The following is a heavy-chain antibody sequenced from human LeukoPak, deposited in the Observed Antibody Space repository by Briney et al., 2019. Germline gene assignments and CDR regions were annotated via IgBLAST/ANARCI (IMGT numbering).Heavy chain of an antibody. Sequence: GGSLRLSCAASGFTFSSYSMNWVRQAPGKGLEWVSSISSSSSYIYYADSVKGRFTISRDNAKNSLYLQMNSPRAEDTAVYYCASNFGVAVFYGMDVWGQGTTVTVSS. D-gene: IGHD3-3*01. V-gene: IGHV3-21*01. CDR1: GFTFSSYS. CDR2: ISSSSSYI. CDR3: ASNFGVAVFYGMDV. J-gene: IGHJ6*02.